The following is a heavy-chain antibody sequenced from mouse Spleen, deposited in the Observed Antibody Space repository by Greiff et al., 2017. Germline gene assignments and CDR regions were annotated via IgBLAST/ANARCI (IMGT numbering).Heavy chain of an antibody. J-gene: IGHJ4*01. D-gene: IGHD2-4*01. V-gene: IGHV3-8*02. CDR3: ARFSYDYDRGYAMDY. Sequence: ESGPSLVKPSQTLSLTCSVTGDSITSGYWNWIRKFPGNKLEYMGYISYSGSTYYNPSLKSRISITRDTSKNQYYLQLNSVTTEDTATYYCARFSYDYDRGYAMDYWGQGTSVTVSS. CDR1: GDSITSGY. CDR2: ISYSGST.